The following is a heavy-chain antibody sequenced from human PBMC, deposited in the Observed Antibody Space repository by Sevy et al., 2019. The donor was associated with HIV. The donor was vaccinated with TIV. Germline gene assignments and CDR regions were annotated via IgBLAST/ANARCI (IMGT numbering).Heavy chain of an antibody. CDR2: ISSSSSYI. D-gene: IGHD4-17*01. J-gene: IGHJ6*02. Sequence: GGSLRLSCAASGFTFSSYSMNWVRQAPGKGLEWVSSISSSSSYIYYADSVKGRFTISRDNAKNPLYLQMNSVRAEDTAVYYCARDGETTVVRTYYYGMDVWAQGTTVTVSS. CDR1: GFTFSSYS. V-gene: IGHV3-21*01. CDR3: ARDGETTVVRTYYYGMDV.